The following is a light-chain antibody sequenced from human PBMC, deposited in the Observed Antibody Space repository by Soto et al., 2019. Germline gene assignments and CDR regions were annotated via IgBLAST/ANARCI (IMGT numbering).Light chain of an antibody. CDR1: QSFLLSSANKNY. J-gene: IGKJ1*01. Sequence: DIVMTQSPDSLAVSLFEISTINFKPVQSFLLSSANKNYLAWYQQKPGKAPKILXYKASSLESGVPSRFSGSGSGTEFTLTISSLQPDDFATYYCQQYSTYTPRTFGQGTKVDIK. V-gene: IGKV4-1*01. CDR3: QQYSTYTPRT. CDR2: KAS.